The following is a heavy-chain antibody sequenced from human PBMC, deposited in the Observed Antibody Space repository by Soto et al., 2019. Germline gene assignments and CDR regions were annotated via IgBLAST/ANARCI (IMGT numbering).Heavy chain of an antibody. CDR2: MNPNSGNT. D-gene: IGHD2-8*01. V-gene: IGHV1-8*01. CDR1: GYTFTSYD. CDR3: ARARYCTNGVCLNYYYMDV. J-gene: IGHJ6*03. Sequence: ASVKVSCKASGYTFTSYDINWVRQATGQGLEWMGWMNPNSGNTGYAQKFQGRVTMTRNTSISTAYMELSSLRSEDTAVYYCARARYCTNGVCLNYYYMDVWGKGTTVTVSS.